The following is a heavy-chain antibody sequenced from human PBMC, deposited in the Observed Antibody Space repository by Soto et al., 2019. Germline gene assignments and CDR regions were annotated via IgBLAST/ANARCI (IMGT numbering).Heavy chain of an antibody. CDR3: ASHYDMWSGYLSPVDY. D-gene: IGHD3-3*01. CDR2: IDTSGTKI. CDR1: GYTFSDYY. V-gene: IGHV3-11*01. J-gene: IGHJ4*02. Sequence: QVQLVESGGDLVKPGGSLRLSCAASGYTFSDYYMSWIRQAPGKGLEWISYIDTSGTKIYYADSVKGRFTIPRDNAKKSLYLEMNSLRDEDTAVYYCASHYDMWSGYLSPVDYWGQGTLVTVSS.